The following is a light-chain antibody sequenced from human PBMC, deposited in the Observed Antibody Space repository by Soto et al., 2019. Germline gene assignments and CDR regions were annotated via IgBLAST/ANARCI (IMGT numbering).Light chain of an antibody. J-gene: IGKJ4*01. Sequence: DIQLTQSPSFLSASVGDRVIITCRASQGISNYLAWYQQKPGKAPKFLIYDASTLQSGVPSRFSGSGSGTEFTLTISSLQPEDFAMYYCQQLNSYPPTFGGGTKVEI. CDR1: QGISNY. V-gene: IGKV1-9*01. CDR3: QQLNSYPPT. CDR2: DAS.